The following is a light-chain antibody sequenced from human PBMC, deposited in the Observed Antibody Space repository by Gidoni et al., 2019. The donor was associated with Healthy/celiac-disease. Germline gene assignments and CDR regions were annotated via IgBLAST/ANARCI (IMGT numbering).Light chain of an antibody. J-gene: IGKJ2*04. V-gene: IGKV3-11*01. CDR1: QSVSSY. Sequence: EIVLTQSPATLSLSPGERATLSCRASQSVSSYLAWYQQKPGQAPRLLIYDASNRATGIPARFSGSGSGTDFTLTISSLEPEDFAVYYCQQRSNSRMCSFGQGTKLEIK. CDR2: DAS. CDR3: QQRSNSRMCS.